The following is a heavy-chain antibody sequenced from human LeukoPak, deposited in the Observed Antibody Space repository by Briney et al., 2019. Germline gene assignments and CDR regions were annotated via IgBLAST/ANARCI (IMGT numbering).Heavy chain of an antibody. D-gene: IGHD3-22*01. CDR1: GFTFSDYY. J-gene: IGHJ4*02. CDR2: ISSTGSNI. CDR3: ARVSIVVISPSNY. V-gene: IGHV3-11*01. Sequence: PGGSLRLSCAASGFTFSDYYMSWIRQAPGKGLEWVSYISSTGSNIYYADSVKGRFTISRDNAKNSLYLQMNSLRAEDTAVYYCARVSIVVISPSNYWGQGTLVTVSS.